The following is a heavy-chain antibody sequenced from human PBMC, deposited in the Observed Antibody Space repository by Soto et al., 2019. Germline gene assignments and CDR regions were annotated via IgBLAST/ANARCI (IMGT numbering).Heavy chain of an antibody. J-gene: IGHJ1*01. V-gene: IGHV1-2*02. CDR3: ARGPFNYASTGYYIY. CDR2: INPNSGAT. CDR1: GYSFTGYY. Sequence: QVQLVQSGAEVKKPGASVKISCKTSGYSFTGYYIHWVRQAPGQGLEWMGWINPNSGATLYARKFQGRVIVSRDTAICTGFMDLISLSSDDTAVYYCARGPFNYASTGYYIYWGQGSLVTVSS. D-gene: IGHD3-22*01.